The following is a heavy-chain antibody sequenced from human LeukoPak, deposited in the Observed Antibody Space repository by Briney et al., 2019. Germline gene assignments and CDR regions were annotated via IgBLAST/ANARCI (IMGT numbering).Heavy chain of an antibody. CDR1: GFTVSSSY. J-gene: IGHJ3*01. D-gene: IGHD1-14*01. CDR2: LSSGGTT. Sequence: GGSLRLSCAGSGFTVSSSYMNWVRQAPGKGLECVSVLSSGGTTYYADSVKGRFTISRDNSKNTLYLQMNNLRAEDTAVYHCARDPVPEFWGQGTMVTVSS. V-gene: IGHV3-53*01. CDR3: ARDPVPEF.